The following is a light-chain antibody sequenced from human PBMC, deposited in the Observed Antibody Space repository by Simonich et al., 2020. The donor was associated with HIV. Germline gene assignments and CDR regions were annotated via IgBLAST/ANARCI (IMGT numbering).Light chain of an antibody. CDR3: QQYNNCPLT. CDR2: GAS. V-gene: IGKV3-15*01. CDR1: QSLSTN. Sequence: EIVMTQSPATLSVSPGKRATLSCRARQSLSTNLAWYQQKPGQAPRLLIYGASTRATGIPVRFSGSGSGTEFTLTISSMQSEDFAVYYCQQYNNCPLTFGGGTRVEI. J-gene: IGKJ4*01.